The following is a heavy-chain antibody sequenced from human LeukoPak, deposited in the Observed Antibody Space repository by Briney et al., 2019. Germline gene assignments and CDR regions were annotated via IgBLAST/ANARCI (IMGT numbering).Heavy chain of an antibody. V-gene: IGHV1-69*13. CDR3: ARYCSGGSCYATGGYYYGMDV. D-gene: IGHD2-15*01. CDR1: GGTFSSYA. Sequence: SVKDSCKASGGTFSSYAISWVRQAPGQGLEWMGGIIPIFGTANYAQKFQGRVTITADESTSTAYMELSSLRSEDTAVYYCARYCSGGSCYATGGYYYGMDVWGQGTTVTVSS. J-gene: IGHJ6*02. CDR2: IIPIFGTA.